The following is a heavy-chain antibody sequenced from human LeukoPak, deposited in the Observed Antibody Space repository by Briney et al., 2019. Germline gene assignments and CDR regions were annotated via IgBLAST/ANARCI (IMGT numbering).Heavy chain of an antibody. Sequence: PGGSLRLSCAASGFTFGTFAMSWVRQTPEKGLEWVSTITSGDGSPYYADSVKGRFTISRDNSINMLYLQMNSLRAEDTAVYYCAKDALPNDYGSLPNWFDPWGRGTLVTVSS. CDR2: ITSGDGSP. D-gene: IGHD4-17*01. V-gene: IGHV3-23*01. CDR3: AKDALPNDYGSLPNWFDP. CDR1: GFTFGTFA. J-gene: IGHJ5*02.